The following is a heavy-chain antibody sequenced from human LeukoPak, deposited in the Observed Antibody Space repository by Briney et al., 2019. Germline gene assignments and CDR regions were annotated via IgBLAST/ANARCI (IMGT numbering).Heavy chain of an antibody. CDR3: AREQWLVRNQPKPFDY. CDR1: GFTFSSYA. Sequence: PGGSLRLSCAASGFTFSSYAMHWVRQAPGKGLEWVAVISYDGSNKYYADSVKGRFTISRDNSKNTLYLQMNSLRAEDTAVYYCAREQWLVRNQPKPFDYWGQGTLVTVSS. CDR2: ISYDGSNK. D-gene: IGHD6-19*01. V-gene: IGHV3-30-3*01. J-gene: IGHJ4*02.